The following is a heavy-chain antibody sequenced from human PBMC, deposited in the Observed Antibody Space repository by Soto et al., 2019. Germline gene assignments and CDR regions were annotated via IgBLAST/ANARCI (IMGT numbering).Heavy chain of an antibody. D-gene: IGHD3-3*01. CDR2: ISASNGNT. Sequence: ASVKVSCKASGYTFSSYGISWVRQAPGQGLEWMGWISASNGNTDYAQSLQGRITMTTDTSTSTAYMELRSLSSDDTAVYYCARGVTIFGVVIVYYYYGMDVWG. CDR3: ARGVTIFGVVIVYYYYGMDV. J-gene: IGHJ6*02. V-gene: IGHV1-18*01. CDR1: GYTFSSYG.